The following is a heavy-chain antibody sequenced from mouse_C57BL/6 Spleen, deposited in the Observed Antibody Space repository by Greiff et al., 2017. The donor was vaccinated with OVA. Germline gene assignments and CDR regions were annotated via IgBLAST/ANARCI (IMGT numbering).Heavy chain of an antibody. CDR3: ARDRYYAMDY. CDR2: INPNNGGT. V-gene: IGHV1-22*01. Sequence: EVQLQESGPELVKPGASVKMSCKASGYTFTDYNMHWVKQSHGKSLEWIGYINPNNGGTSYNQKFKGKATLTVNKSSSTAYMELRGLTSVDSSVYYCARDRYYAMDYWGQGTSVTVSS. CDR1: GYTFTDYN. D-gene: IGHD2-14*01. J-gene: IGHJ4*01.